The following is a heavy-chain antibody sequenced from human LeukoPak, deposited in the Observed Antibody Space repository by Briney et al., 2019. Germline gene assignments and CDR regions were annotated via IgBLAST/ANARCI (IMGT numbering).Heavy chain of an antibody. CDR1: RGTFSSYT. CDR3: ARDLRGGTNYFDY. CDR2: IIPILGIA. D-gene: IGHD3-10*01. J-gene: IGHJ4*02. Sequence: SVKVSCKASRGTFSSYTISWVRQAPGHGLEWMGRIIPILGIANSAQTFQGRVTITATKSTSTAYMELSSLKSEDTAVYYCARDLRGGTNYFDYWGQGTLVTVSS. V-gene: IGHV1-69*04.